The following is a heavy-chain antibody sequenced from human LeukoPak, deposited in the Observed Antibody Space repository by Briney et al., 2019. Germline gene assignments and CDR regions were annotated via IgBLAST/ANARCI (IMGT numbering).Heavy chain of an antibody. Sequence: SQTLSLTCTVSGGSISSGGYYWTWIRQPPGKGLEWIGEINHSGSTNYNPSLKSRVTISVDTSKNQFSLKLSSVTAADTAVYYCARGRIYYDFWSGYYTGWFDPWGQGTLVTVSS. CDR2: INHSGST. CDR1: GGSISSGGYY. V-gene: IGHV4-30-2*01. CDR3: ARGRIYYDFWSGYYTGWFDP. J-gene: IGHJ5*02. D-gene: IGHD3-3*01.